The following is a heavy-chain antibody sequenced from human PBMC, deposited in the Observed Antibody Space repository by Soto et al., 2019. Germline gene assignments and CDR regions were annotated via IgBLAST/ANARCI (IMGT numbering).Heavy chain of an antibody. V-gene: IGHV2-5*02. D-gene: IGHD3-10*01. CDR1: GFSLTTDGEG. Sequence: QITLKESGPTLVKPTQTLTLTCSFSGFSLTTDGEGVGWVRQTPGEALEGLALIYWDDYEGDSPSLKTRLTITNDTSKNQVVLIMTNMAPMDTATYYCAHSRNLITEDAQVGDFDSWGQGTLVTVSS. CDR3: AHSRNLITEDAQVGDFDS. CDR2: IYWDDYE. J-gene: IGHJ4*02.